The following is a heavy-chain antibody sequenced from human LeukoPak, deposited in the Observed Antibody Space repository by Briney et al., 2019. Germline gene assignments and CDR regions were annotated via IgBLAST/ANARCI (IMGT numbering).Heavy chain of an antibody. CDR2: ISAYNGNT. D-gene: IGHD1-26*01. CDR1: GYTFTSYG. Sequence: ASVKVSCKASGYTFTSYGISWVRQAPGQGLEWMGWISAYNGNTNYAQKLQGRVTMTTDTSTSTAYMGLRSLRSDDTAVYYCARDSHREGQFDYWGQGTLVTVSS. V-gene: IGHV1-18*01. J-gene: IGHJ4*02. CDR3: ARDSHREGQFDY.